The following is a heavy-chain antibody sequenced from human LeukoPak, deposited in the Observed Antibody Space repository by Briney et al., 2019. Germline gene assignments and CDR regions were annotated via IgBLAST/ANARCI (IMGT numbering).Heavy chain of an antibody. CDR2: ISVSGNT. CDR1: GFTFRSYA. D-gene: IGHD2-15*01. J-gene: IGHJ4*02. V-gene: IGHV3-23*01. CDR3: AKAPVTTCSGAYCYPFDY. Sequence: GGSLRLSCAASGFTFRSYAMNWVRQAPGKGLEWVSAISVSGNTYHADSVKGRFTISRDSSKNTLYLQMNSLRAGDAAVYYCAKAPVTTCSGAYCYPFDYWSQGTLVTVSS.